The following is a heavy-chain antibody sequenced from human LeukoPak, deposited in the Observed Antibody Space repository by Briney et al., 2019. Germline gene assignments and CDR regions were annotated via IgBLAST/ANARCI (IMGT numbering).Heavy chain of an antibody. CDR3: ASSHQKLDLRPPFDY. CDR1: GFTFSSYA. V-gene: IGHV3-23*01. Sequence: PGGSLRLSCAASGFTFSSYAMSWVRQAPGKGLEWVSAISGSGGSTYYADSVKGRFTISRDNSKNTLYLQMNSLGAEDTAVYYCASSHQKLDLRPPFDYWGQGTLVTVSS. J-gene: IGHJ4*02. CDR2: ISGSGGST. D-gene: IGHD1-7*01.